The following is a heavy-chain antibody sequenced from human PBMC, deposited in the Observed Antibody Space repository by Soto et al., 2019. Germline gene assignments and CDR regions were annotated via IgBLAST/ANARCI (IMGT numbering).Heavy chain of an antibody. CDR1: GFTFSSYA. CDR3: ARDLSSLGKFDY. J-gene: IGHJ4*02. Sequence: GGSLRLSCAASGFTFSSYAMSWVRQAPGKGLEWVSTISGSGGSTYYADSVKGRFTISRDNSKNTLYLQMNSLRAEDTAVYYCARDLSSLGKFDYWGQRTLVTVSS. D-gene: IGHD3-16*02. V-gene: IGHV3-23*01. CDR2: ISGSGGST.